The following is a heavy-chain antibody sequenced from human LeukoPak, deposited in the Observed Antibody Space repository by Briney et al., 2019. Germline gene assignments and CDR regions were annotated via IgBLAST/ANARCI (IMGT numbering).Heavy chain of an antibody. D-gene: IGHD3-22*01. CDR3: AKEVHYYDSEGWYFDL. Sequence: PGGSPRLSCAASGFTFSSYGMHWVRQATGKGLEWVAVISYDGSNKYYADSVKGRFTISRDNSKNTLYLQMNSLRAEDTAVYYCAKEVHYYDSEGWYFDLWGRGTPVTVSS. CDR2: ISYDGSNK. CDR1: GFTFSSYG. J-gene: IGHJ2*01. V-gene: IGHV3-30*18.